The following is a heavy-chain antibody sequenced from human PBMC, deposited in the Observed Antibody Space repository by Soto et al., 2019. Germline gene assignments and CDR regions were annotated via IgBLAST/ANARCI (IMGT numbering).Heavy chain of an antibody. CDR1: GGSISSGGYY. D-gene: IGHD3-22*01. CDR2: IYYSGST. CDR3: ARERPYYYDSSGYHPTPYGMDV. J-gene: IGHJ6*02. V-gene: IGHV4-31*03. Sequence: SETLSLTCTVSGGSISSGGYYWSWIRQHPGKGLEWIGYIYYSGSTYYNPSLKSRVTISVDTSKNQFSLKLSSVTAADTAVYYCARERPYYYDSSGYHPTPYGMDVWGQGTTVTVSS.